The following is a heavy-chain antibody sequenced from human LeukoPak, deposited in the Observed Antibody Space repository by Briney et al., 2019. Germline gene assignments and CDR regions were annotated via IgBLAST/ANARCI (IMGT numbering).Heavy chain of an antibody. CDR2: IWNDGGNK. CDR3: ARASGPFDY. D-gene: IGHD3-10*01. CDR1: GFTFSIYG. J-gene: IGHJ4*02. Sequence: PGGSLRLSCAASGFTFSIYGMHWVRQAPGKGLEWVAVIWNDGGNKYYADSVKGRFTISRDNSKNTLYLQMNSLRAEDTAVYSCARASGPFDYWGQGTLVTVSS. V-gene: IGHV3-33*01.